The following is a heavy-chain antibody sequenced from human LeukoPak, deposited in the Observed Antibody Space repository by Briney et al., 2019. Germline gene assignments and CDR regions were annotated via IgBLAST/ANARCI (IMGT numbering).Heavy chain of an antibody. V-gene: IGHV4-59*02. J-gene: IGHJ4*02. Sequence: SETLSLTCTVSGGSVSNYYWSWIRQPPGKGLEWIGFISYSESTNYNPSLKNRVTISLDTSTNQFSLRLSSVTAADTAVYYCARQTGSGLFILPGGQGTLVTVSS. CDR2: ISYSEST. D-gene: IGHD3/OR15-3a*01. CDR1: GGSVSNYY. CDR3: ARQTGSGLFILP.